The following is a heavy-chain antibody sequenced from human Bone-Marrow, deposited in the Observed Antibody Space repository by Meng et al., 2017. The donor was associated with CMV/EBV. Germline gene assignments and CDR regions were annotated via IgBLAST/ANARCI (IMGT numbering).Heavy chain of an antibody. CDR1: GGSFSGHY. CDR2: INHSGST. V-gene: IGHV4-34*01. D-gene: IGHD6-13*01. J-gene: IGHJ4*02. CDR3: ARGLAAPGY. Sequence: SETLSLTCAVYGGSFSGHYWNWIRQPPGRDLEWIGEINHSGSTKYNPSLQSRVTLSVDTSKNQFSLKLNSVTAADTAVYYCARGLAAPGYWGQGTLVTVSS.